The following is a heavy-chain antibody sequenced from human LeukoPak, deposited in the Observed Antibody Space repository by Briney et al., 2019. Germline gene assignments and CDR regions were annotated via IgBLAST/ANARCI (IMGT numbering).Heavy chain of an antibody. D-gene: IGHD3-10*01. CDR3: ARSLYYYGSDSFDI. J-gene: IGHJ3*02. Sequence: SETLSLTCTVSGDSISRSSDYWGWIRQPPGKGPEWIGSVYYIGSTFYNPSLKSRLTISVDTSKNQFSLKLSSVTAADTAVYYCARSLYYYGSDSFDIWGQGTMVSVSS. V-gene: IGHV4-39*07. CDR1: GDSISRSSDY. CDR2: VYYIGST.